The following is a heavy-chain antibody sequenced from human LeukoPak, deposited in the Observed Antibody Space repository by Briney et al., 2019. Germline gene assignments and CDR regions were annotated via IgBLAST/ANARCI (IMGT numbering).Heavy chain of an antibody. CDR3: ARDLGCSSTSCPGGDYYYYYMDV. CDR2: IYTSGST. J-gene: IGHJ6*03. D-gene: IGHD2-2*01. CDR1: GGSISSGSYY. Sequence: SETLSLTCTVSGGSISSGSYYWSWIRQPAGKGLEWIGRIYTSGSTNYNPSLKSRVTISVDTSKNQFSLKLSSVTAADTAVYYCARDLGCSSTSCPGGDYYYYYMDVWGKGTTVTVSS. V-gene: IGHV4-61*02.